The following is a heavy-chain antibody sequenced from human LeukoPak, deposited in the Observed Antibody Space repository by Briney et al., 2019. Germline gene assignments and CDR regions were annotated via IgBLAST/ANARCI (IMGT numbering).Heavy chain of an antibody. Sequence: GGSLRLSCAASGLTFSSYSMNGVGQAPGKGGRGVSYISSSSRTIHDADSVKSRFTISRDNAKNSLYLQMNSLRAEDTAVYYCARAWARGYSGYDFDYWGQGTLVTVSS. V-gene: IGHV3-48*01. J-gene: IGHJ4*02. D-gene: IGHD5-12*01. CDR3: ARAWARGYSGYDFDY. CDR2: ISSSSRTI. CDR1: GLTFSSYS.